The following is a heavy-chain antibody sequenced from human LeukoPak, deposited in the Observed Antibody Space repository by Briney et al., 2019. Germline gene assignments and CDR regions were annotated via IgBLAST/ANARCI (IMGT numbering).Heavy chain of an antibody. J-gene: IGHJ3*02. Sequence: GESLRISCKGSGYTFTSYWIIWVRQMPGKGLEWMGRIDPSDSYTNYSPPFQGQVTFSADRSISTAYLQWSSLRASDTAMYYCARLNDGFDIWGQGTMVTVSS. CDR2: IDPSDSYT. CDR1: GYTFTSYW. CDR3: ARLNDGFDI. V-gene: IGHV5-10-1*04.